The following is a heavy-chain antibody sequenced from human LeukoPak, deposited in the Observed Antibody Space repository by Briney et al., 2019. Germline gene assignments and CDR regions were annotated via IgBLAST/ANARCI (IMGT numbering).Heavy chain of an antibody. CDR3: ARASPHCNNITCYAGALDF. J-gene: IGHJ4*02. CDR2: ISGSGTST. CDR1: GFTFTSYA. V-gene: IGHV3-23*01. D-gene: IGHD2/OR15-2a*01. Sequence: GGSLRLSCAASGFTFTSYAMTWVRQAPGKGLKWVSEISGSGTSTYYADSVKGRFTISRDNSKNTLFLQMNSLRAEDTAIYYCARASPHCNNITCYAGALDFWGQGILVTVSS.